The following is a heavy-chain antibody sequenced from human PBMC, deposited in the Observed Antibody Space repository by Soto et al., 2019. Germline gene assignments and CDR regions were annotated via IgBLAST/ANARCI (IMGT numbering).Heavy chain of an antibody. D-gene: IGHD6-19*01. CDR2: IYYSRST. J-gene: IGHJ5*02. V-gene: IGHV4-59*01. Sequence: SETLSLTCTVSGGSISSYYWSWIRQPPGKGLEWIGYIYYSRSTNYSPSLKSRVTISVDTSKNQLSLKLSSVTAADTAVYYCARSPVSSGWYLRWFDPWGQGTLVTVSS. CDR3: ARSPVSSGWYLRWFDP. CDR1: GGSISSYY.